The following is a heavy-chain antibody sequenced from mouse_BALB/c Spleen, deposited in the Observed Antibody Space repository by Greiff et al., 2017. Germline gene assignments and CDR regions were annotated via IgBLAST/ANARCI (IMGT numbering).Heavy chain of an antibody. CDR1: GYTFTSYT. J-gene: IGHJ4*01. CDR2: INPSSGYT. CDR3: ARLDGNYFYAMDY. Sequence: VQLQQSGAELARPGASVKMSCKASGYTFTSYTMHWVKQRPGQGLEWIGYINPSSGYTNYNQKFKDKATLTADKSSSTAYMQLSSLTSEDSAVYYCARLDGNYFYAMDYWGQGTSVTVSS. V-gene: IGHV1-4*01. D-gene: IGHD2-1*01.